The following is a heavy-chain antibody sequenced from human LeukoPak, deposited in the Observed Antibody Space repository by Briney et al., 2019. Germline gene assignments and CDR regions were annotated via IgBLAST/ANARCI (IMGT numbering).Heavy chain of an antibody. CDR2: INHSGST. CDR1: GGSFSGYY. CDR3: ARAAMAVFDY. J-gene: IGHJ4*02. Sequence: SETLSLTCAVYGGSFSGYYWSWIRQPPGKGLEWIGEINHSGSTNYNPSLKSRVTISVDRSKNQFSLKLSSVTAADAAVYYCARAAMAVFDYWGQGTLVTVSS. V-gene: IGHV4-34*01. D-gene: IGHD5-18*01.